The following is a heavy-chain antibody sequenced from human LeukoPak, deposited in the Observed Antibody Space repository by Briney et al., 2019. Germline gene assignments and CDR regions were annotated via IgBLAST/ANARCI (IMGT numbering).Heavy chain of an antibody. V-gene: IGHV3-74*01. CDR2: INSDESST. CDR3: ARGEYHQDGIGYNRFDN. J-gene: IGHJ4*02. CDR1: GFTFSTFW. D-gene: IGHD5-24*01. Sequence: GGSLRLSCAASGFTFSTFWMHWVRQVPGKGLVWVSRINSDESSTDYADFVKGRFTISRDNAKNTLYLQMNSLRAEDTAVYYCARGEYHQDGIGYNRFDNWGQGALVTVSS.